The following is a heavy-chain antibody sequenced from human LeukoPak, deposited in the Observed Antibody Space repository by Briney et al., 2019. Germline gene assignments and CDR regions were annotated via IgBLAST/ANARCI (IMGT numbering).Heavy chain of an antibody. D-gene: IGHD1-26*01. Sequence: PGGSLRLSCAASGFTFSSYAMSWVRQAPGKGLEWVSGISGSGGSTYYADSVKGRFTISRDNSKNTLYLQMKSLTAEDTAVYYCARGRVGALDYWGQGTLVTVSS. V-gene: IGHV3-23*01. CDR2: ISGSGGST. J-gene: IGHJ4*02. CDR1: GFTFSSYA. CDR3: ARGRVGALDY.